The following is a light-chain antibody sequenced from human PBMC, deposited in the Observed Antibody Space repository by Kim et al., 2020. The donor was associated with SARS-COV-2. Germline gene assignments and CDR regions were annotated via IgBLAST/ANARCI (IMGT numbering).Light chain of an antibody. CDR1: QSVSSY. J-gene: IGKJ5*01. V-gene: IGKV3-11*01. Sequence: EIVLTQSPDTLSLSPGERATLSCRASQSVSSYLAWYQQKPGQAPSLLIYDASNRATGIPARFSGSGSGTDFTLTISSLEPEDFAVYYCQQRSNWPPKITFGQGTRLEIK. CDR2: DAS. CDR3: QQRSNWPPKIT.